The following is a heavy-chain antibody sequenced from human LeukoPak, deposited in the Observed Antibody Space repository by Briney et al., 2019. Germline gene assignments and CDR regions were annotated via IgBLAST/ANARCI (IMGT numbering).Heavy chain of an antibody. J-gene: IGHJ4*02. Sequence: NASETLSLTCSVSGASISSSSYYWGWIRQPPGKGLEWIGSIYHSGSTYYNPSLKSRVTISVDTSKNQFSLKLSSVTAADTAVYYCAREFGYAVTSLDYWGQGTLVTDSS. CDR2: IYHSGST. CDR3: AREFGYAVTSLDY. V-gene: IGHV4-39*07. CDR1: GASISSSSYY. D-gene: IGHD4-17*01.